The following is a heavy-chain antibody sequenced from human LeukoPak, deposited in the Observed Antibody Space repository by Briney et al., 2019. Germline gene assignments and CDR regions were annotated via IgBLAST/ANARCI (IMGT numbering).Heavy chain of an antibody. J-gene: IGHJ4*02. CDR3: ARWEEDGDHFDY. CDR2: IIPIFGTA. V-gene: IGHV1-69*06. D-gene: IGHD4-17*01. Sequence: SVKVSCKASGGTFSSYAISWVRQAPGQGLEWMGGIIPIFGTANYAQKFQGRVTITADKSTSTAYMELSSLRSEDTAVYYCARWEEDGDHFDYWGQGTLVTVSS. CDR1: GGTFSSYA.